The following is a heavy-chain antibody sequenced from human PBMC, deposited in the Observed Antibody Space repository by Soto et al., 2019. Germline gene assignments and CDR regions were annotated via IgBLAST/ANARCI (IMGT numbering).Heavy chain of an antibody. CDR2: ISYDGSNK. Sequence: GGSLRLSCAASGFTFSSYAMHWVRQAPGKGLEWVAVISYDGSNKYYADSVKGRFTISRDNSKNTLYLQMNSLRAEDTAVYYCARDGVGADTPFDYWGQGTLVTVSS. CDR3: ARDGVGADTPFDY. CDR1: GFTFSSYA. J-gene: IGHJ4*02. D-gene: IGHD1-26*01. V-gene: IGHV3-30-3*01.